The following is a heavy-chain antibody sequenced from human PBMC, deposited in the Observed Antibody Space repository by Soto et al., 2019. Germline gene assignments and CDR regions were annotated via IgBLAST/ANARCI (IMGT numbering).Heavy chain of an antibody. CDR3: AKHPEVRSSSPVDY. V-gene: IGHV3-23*01. CDR1: GFTFSNYA. D-gene: IGHD6-13*01. CDR2: IRDSGGTT. J-gene: IGHJ4*02. Sequence: GGSLRLSCAASGFTFSNYAMSWVRQAAGQGLEWVSGIRDSGGTTYYADSVKGRFTISRDNSKSTVYLQMSSLRVEDTAVYYCAKHPEVRSSSPVDYWGQGTLVTVSS.